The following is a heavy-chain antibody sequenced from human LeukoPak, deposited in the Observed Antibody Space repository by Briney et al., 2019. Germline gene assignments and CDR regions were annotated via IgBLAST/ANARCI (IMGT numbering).Heavy chain of an antibody. J-gene: IGHJ3*02. D-gene: IGHD4-17*01. CDR1: GFTVSSNY. CDR2: IYSGGST. CDR3: ARMADYGDRWAIGAFDI. Sequence: GGSLRLSCAASGFTVSSNYMSWVRQAPGKGLEWVSVIYSGGSTYYADSVKGRFTISRDNSKNTLYLQMNSLRAEDTAVYYCARMADYGDRWAIGAFDIWGQGTMVTVSS. V-gene: IGHV3-53*01.